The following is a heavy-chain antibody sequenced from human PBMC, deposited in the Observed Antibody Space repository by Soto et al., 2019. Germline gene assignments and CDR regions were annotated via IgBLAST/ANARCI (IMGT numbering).Heavy chain of an antibody. D-gene: IGHD3-3*01. V-gene: IGHV3-23*01. CDR3: AKDGYDFWSGYYRDFDY. J-gene: IGHJ4*02. Sequence: EVQLLESGGGLVQPGGSLRLSCAASGFTFSSYAMSWVRQAPGKGLEWVSAISGSGGSTYYADSVEGRFTISCDNSKNTLYLQMNSLRSEDTAVYYCAKDGYDFWSGYYRDFDYWGQGTLVTVSS. CDR1: GFTFSSYA. CDR2: ISGSGGST.